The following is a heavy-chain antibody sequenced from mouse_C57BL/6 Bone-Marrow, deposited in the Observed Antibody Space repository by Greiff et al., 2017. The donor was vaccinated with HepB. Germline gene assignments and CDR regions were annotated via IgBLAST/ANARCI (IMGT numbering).Heavy chain of an antibody. CDR2: ISDGGSYT. CDR3: AREGIYYYGSSHWYFDV. J-gene: IGHJ1*03. D-gene: IGHD1-1*01. V-gene: IGHV5-4*01. Sequence: EVQVVESGGGLVKPGGSLKLSCAASGFTFSSYAMSWVRQTPEKRLEWVATISDGGSYTYYPDNVKGRFTISRDNAKNNLYLQMSHLKSEDTAMYYCAREGIYYYGSSHWYFDVWGTGTTVTVSS. CDR1: GFTFSSYA.